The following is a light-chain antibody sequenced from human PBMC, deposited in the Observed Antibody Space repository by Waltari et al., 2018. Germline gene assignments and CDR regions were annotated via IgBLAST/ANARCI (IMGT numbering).Light chain of an antibody. CDR2: GAS. J-gene: IGKJ1*01. V-gene: IGKV3-15*01. CDR3: QQYNNWLTWT. CDR1: QSVSSN. Sequence: VMTQSPATRSVSPGERATLSCRASQSVSSNLAWYQQRPGQAPRLLIYGASTRATGIPARFSGSGSGTEFTLTISSLQSEDFAIYYCQQYNNWLTWTFGQGTKVEI.